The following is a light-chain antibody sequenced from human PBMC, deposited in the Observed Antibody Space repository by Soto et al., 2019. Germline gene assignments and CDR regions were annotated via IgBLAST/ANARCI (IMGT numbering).Light chain of an antibody. V-gene: IGKV1-39*01. J-gene: IGKJ1*01. CDR1: QSISKY. CDR3: QQSYSTPQT. CDR2: AAS. Sequence: DIQMAQSPSSLSASVGDRVTITCRASQSISKYLNWYQQKPGKAPKLLIYAASSLQSGVPSRFSGSGSGTDFTLTISSLQPEDFEAYHCQQSYSTPQTFGQGTKVDIK.